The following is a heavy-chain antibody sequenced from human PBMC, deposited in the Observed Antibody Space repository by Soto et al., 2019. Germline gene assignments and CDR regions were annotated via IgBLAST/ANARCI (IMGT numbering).Heavy chain of an antibody. Sequence: QVQLQESGPGLVKPSGTLSLTCAVSSGSISSSNWWSWVRQPPGKGLEWIGEIYHSGRTNYNPSLKSRVTISVDKSKNQFSLKLSSVTAADTAVYYCASSGSSWYRPFDYWGQGTLVTVSS. J-gene: IGHJ4*02. CDR1: SGSISSSNW. CDR2: IYHSGRT. CDR3: ASSGSSWYRPFDY. D-gene: IGHD6-13*01. V-gene: IGHV4-4*02.